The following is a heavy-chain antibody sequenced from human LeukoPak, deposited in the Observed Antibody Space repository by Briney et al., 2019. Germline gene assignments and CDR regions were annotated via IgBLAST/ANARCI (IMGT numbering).Heavy chain of an antibody. CDR2: ISSSGSTI. V-gene: IGHV3-48*03. D-gene: IGHD3-16*01. Sequence: GGSLRLSCAASGFTFSSYEMNWVRQAPGKGLEWVSYISSSGSTIYYADSVKGRFTISRDNAKNSLYLQMNSLRAEDTAVYYCAKDDDWGRYKHWGQGTLVTVSS. J-gene: IGHJ1*01. CDR3: AKDDDWGRYKH. CDR1: GFTFSSYE.